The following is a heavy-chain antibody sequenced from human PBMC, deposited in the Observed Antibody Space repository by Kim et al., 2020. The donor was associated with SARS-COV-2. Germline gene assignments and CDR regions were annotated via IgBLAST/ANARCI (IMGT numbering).Heavy chain of an antibody. CDR2: ISYDGSNK. J-gene: IGHJ4*02. Sequence: GGSLRISCAASGFTFSSYDMHWVRQAPGKGLEWVAVISYDGSNKYYADSVKGRFTISRDNSKNTLYLQMNSLRAEDTAVYYCAKEHRYDPSGQSDYWGQGTLVTVSS. D-gene: IGHD5-12*01. CDR1: GFTFSSYD. CDR3: AKEHRYDPSGQSDY. V-gene: IGHV3-30*18.